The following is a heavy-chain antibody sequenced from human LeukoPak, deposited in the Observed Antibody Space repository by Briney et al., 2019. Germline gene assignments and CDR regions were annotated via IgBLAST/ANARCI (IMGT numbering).Heavy chain of an antibody. Sequence: SETLSLTCTVSGGSISSYYWGWIRQPPGKGLEWIGYIYYSGSTNYNPSLKSRVTISVDTSKNQFSLKLSSVTAADTAVYYCARTEGLLLWFGESHSDAFDIWGQGTMVTVSS. V-gene: IGHV4-59*08. CDR3: ARTEGLLLWFGESHSDAFDI. CDR2: IYYSGST. D-gene: IGHD3-10*01. CDR1: GGSISSYY. J-gene: IGHJ3*02.